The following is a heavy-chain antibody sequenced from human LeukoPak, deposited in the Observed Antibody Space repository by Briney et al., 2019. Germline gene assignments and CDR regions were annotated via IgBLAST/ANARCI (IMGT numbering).Heavy chain of an antibody. V-gene: IGHV4-4*07. CDR1: GGSISTYY. D-gene: IGHD6-19*01. CDR2: IYTSGST. J-gene: IGHJ5*02. CDR3: ARRTSAGPHNWFDP. Sequence: SETLSLTCTVSGGSISTYYWSWIRQPAGKGLEWIGRIYTSGSTNYNPSLKSRVTMSVDTSKNQISLKLSSVTAADTAVYYCARRTSAGPHNWFDPWGQGTLVTVSS.